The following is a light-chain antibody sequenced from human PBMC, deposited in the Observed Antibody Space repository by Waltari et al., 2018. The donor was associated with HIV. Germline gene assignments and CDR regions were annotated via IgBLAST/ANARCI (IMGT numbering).Light chain of an antibody. CDR1: QSLLHSNGYNY. Sequence: MTQSPLSLPVTPGEPASISCRSSQSLLHSNGYNYLDWYLQKPGQSPQLLIYLGSNRASGVPDRFSGSGSGTDFTLKISRVEAEDVGVYYCMQALQTPLTFGGGTKVEIK. CDR3: MQALQTPLT. CDR2: LGS. J-gene: IGKJ4*01. V-gene: IGKV2-28*01.